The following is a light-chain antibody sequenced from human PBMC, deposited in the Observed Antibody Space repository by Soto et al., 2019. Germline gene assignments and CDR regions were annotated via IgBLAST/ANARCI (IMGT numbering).Light chain of an antibody. Sequence: IVLTQSPGTLSLSPGDRATLSCKASQSPSSPYVAWYQQRPGQAPRLLIYGASSRATGIPDRFGGGASGTEFTLTISRLEPEDFAVYYCQQYVGVPWFTFGQGTKLDI. CDR3: QQYVGVPWFT. CDR2: GAS. CDR1: QSPSSPY. J-gene: IGKJ2*01. V-gene: IGKV3-20*01.